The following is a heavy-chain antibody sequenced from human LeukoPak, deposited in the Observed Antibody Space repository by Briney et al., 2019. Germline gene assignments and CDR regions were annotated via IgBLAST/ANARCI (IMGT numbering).Heavy chain of an antibody. CDR3: ARKAGYYDSSGYYSEENFDY. V-gene: IGHV4-34*01. CDR1: EFTFSTYV. CDR2: INHSGST. J-gene: IGHJ4*02. Sequence: GSLRLSCAASEFTFSTYVMAWVRQAPGKGLEWIGEINHSGSTNYNPSLKSRVTISVDTSKNQFSLKLSSVTAADTAVYYCARKAGYYDSSGYYSEENFDYWGQGTLVTVSS. D-gene: IGHD3-22*01.